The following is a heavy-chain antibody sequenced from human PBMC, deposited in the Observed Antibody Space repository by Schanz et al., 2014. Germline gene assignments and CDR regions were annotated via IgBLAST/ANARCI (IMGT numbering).Heavy chain of an antibody. CDR2: MSGSGSTA. D-gene: IGHD6-6*01. V-gene: IGHV3-11*01. J-gene: IGHJ4*02. CDR3: ARDQSPYTNSSDVRYFDY. Sequence: QVQLVDSGGGLVKPGGSLRLSCAASGFTFSDYYMTWIRQAPGKGLEWVSGMSGSGSTADYADSVKGRFTISRDNSKNTLYLQMNSLRADDTAVYYCARDQSPYTNSSDVRYFDYWGQGSLVTVSS. CDR1: GFTFSDYY.